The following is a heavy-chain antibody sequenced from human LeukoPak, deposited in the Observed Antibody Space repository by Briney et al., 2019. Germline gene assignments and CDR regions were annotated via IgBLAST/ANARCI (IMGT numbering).Heavy chain of an antibody. D-gene: IGHD6-13*01. Sequence: PGGSLRLSCAASGFTFCSYEMNWVRQAPGKGLEWVSYISSSGSTIYYADSVKGRFTISRDNAKNSLYLQMNSLRAEDTAVYYCARTAFSSSWYDYWGQGTLVTVSS. CDR3: ARTAFSSSWYDY. J-gene: IGHJ4*02. CDR1: GFTFCSYE. CDR2: ISSSGSTI. V-gene: IGHV3-48*03.